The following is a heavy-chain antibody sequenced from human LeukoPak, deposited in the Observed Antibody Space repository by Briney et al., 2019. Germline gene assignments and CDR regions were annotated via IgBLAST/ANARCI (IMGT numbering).Heavy chain of an antibody. CDR3: ARAGYSYGTEYYFDY. D-gene: IGHD5-18*01. Sequence: GESLKISCKGPGYSFTSYWIGWVRQMPGKGLEWMGIIYPGDSDTRYSPSFQGQVTISADKSISTAYLQWSSLKASDTAMYYCARAGYSYGTEYYFDYWGQGTLVTVSS. J-gene: IGHJ4*02. V-gene: IGHV5-51*01. CDR2: IYPGDSDT. CDR1: GYSFTSYW.